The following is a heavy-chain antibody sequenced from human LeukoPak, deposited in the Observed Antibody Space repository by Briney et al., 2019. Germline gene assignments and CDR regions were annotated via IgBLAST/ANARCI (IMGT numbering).Heavy chain of an antibody. CDR1: GFTFSSYW. D-gene: IGHD1-26*01. Sequence: GGSLRLSCAASGFTFSSYWMHWVRQAPGKGLVWVSRINSDGSSTSYADSVKGRFTISRDNAKNTLYLQMNSLRAEDTAVYYCASEVWDYYYYYMDVWGKGTTVTVFS. CDR2: INSDGSST. V-gene: IGHV3-74*01. CDR3: ASEVWDYYYYYMDV. J-gene: IGHJ6*03.